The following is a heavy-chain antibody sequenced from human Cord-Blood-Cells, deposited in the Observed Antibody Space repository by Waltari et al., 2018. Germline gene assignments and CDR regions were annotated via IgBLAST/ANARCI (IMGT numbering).Heavy chain of an antibody. J-gene: IGHJ4*02. D-gene: IGHD3-22*01. Sequence: EVQLVESGGGLVKPGGSLRLSCAASGFTFSNAWMSWVRQAPGQGLEWVGHIKSKTDGGTTDYAAPVKGRFTISRDDSKNTLYLQMNSLKTEDTAVYYCTTGRYYYDSSGYYYFDYWGQGTLVTVSS. CDR1: GFTFSNAW. CDR3: TTGRYYYDSSGYYYFDY. CDR2: IKSKTDGGTT. V-gene: IGHV3-15*01.